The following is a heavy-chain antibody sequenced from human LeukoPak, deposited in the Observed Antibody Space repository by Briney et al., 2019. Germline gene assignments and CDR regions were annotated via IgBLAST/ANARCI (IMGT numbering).Heavy chain of an antibody. V-gene: IGHV3-23*01. D-gene: IGHD2-8*01. J-gene: IGHJ3*02. CDR2: LNENGKKR. Sequence: GGSLRLSCEASGFTFSRYEVSWVRHAPGKGRECVSGLNENGKKRDYADSGKGRFTISRDNSRNPIYLQMNSLKVEHTAIYYCAKLPTVYGVADSFDMWGRGTTVTVSS. CDR3: AKLPTVYGVADSFDM. CDR1: GFTFSRYE.